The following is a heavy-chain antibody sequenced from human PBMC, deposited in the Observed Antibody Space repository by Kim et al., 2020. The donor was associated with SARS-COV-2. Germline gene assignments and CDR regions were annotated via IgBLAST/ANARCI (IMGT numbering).Heavy chain of an antibody. J-gene: IGHJ4*02. V-gene: IGHV4-4*07. Sequence: NPSLKSRVTMSVDTSKNQFSLKLSSVTAADTAVYYCARDEYYDFWSGLAYWGQGTLVTVSS. D-gene: IGHD3-3*01. CDR3: ARDEYYDFWSGLAY.